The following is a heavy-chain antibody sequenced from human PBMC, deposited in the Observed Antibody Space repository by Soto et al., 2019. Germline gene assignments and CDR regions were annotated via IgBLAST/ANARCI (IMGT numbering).Heavy chain of an antibody. Sequence: SVKVSCKASGYTFTSYDINMVRQATGQVLEWLGWKNPNCGNTGYAQKFEGRVTMTRNSSISTAYMELSSLRSEDTAVYYCARVTRIAAAGTFLYYYYYMDVWGKGTTVTVSS. J-gene: IGHJ6*03. CDR3: ARVTRIAAAGTFLYYYYYMDV. CDR1: GYTFTSYD. D-gene: IGHD6-13*01. V-gene: IGHV1-8*01. CDR2: KNPNCGNT.